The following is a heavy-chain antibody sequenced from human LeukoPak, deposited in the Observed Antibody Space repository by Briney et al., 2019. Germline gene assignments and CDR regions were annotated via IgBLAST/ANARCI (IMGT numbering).Heavy chain of an antibody. CDR1: GFTVSSNY. CDR2: IYSGGST. CDR3: ARLRFEGGSNWFDP. V-gene: IGHV3-66*02. D-gene: IGHD3-16*01. J-gene: IGHJ5*02. Sequence: PGGSLRLSCAASGFTVSSNYMSWVRQAPGKGLEWVSVIYSGGSTYYAYSVKGRFTISRDNSKNTLYLQMNSLRAEDTAVYYCARLRFEGGSNWFDPWGQGTLVTVSS.